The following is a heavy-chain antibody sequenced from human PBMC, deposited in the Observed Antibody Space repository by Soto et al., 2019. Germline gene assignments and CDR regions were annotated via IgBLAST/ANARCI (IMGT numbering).Heavy chain of an antibody. CDR3: ARAVIVMVTATPGQFDT. CDR2: ISSSGSTI. Sequence: KPGGSLRLSCAASGFTFNDYYMSWIRQAPGKGLEWVSYISSSGSTIYYADSVKGRFTISRDNAKNSLYLQMNSLRAEDTAVYYCARAVIVMVTATPGQFDTWGQGTLVTVSS. J-gene: IGHJ5*02. V-gene: IGHV3-11*01. CDR1: GFTFNDYY. D-gene: IGHD2-21*02.